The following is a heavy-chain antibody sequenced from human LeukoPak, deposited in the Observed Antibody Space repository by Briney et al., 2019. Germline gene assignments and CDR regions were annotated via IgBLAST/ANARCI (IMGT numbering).Heavy chain of an antibody. Sequence: GGSLRLSCVVSGFTVSSYAMSWVRQAPGKGMEWVSAVSGSAGSTYYADSVKGRFTISRDNSKNTLQLQMNSLRAEDTAVYYCAKGTYYYDSSGYNGVFDYWGQGTLVTVSS. J-gene: IGHJ4*02. D-gene: IGHD3-22*01. CDR2: VSGSAGST. CDR3: AKGTYYYDSSGYNGVFDY. V-gene: IGHV3-23*01. CDR1: GFTVSSYA.